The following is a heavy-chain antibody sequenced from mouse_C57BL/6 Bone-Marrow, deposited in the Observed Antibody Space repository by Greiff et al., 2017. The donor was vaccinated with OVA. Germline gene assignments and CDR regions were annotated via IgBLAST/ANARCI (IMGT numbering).Heavy chain of an antibody. V-gene: IGHV5-4*01. CDR2: ISDGGSYT. CDR1: GFTFSSYA. D-gene: IGHD1-1*01. Sequence: EVQLVESGGGLVKPGGSLKLSCAASGFTFSSYAMSWVRQTPEKRLEWVATISDGGSYTYYPDNVKGRFTISRDNAKNNLYLQVSQLRSEDTAMYYCARHGSSSWYCDVWGTGTTVTVSA. J-gene: IGHJ1*03. CDR3: ARHGSSSWYCDV.